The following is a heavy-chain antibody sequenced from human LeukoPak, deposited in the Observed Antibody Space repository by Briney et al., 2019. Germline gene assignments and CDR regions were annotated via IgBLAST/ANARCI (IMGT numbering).Heavy chain of an antibody. Sequence: GGSLRLSCAASGFTFSSYAMSWVRQAPGKGLEWVSAISGSGGSTYYADSVKGRFTISRDNSKNTLYLQMNSLRAEDTAVYYCARDNVNYYDSSGYYKAIDYWGQGTLVTVSS. CDR1: GFTFSSYA. D-gene: IGHD3-22*01. J-gene: IGHJ4*02. CDR2: ISGSGGST. V-gene: IGHV3-23*01. CDR3: ARDNVNYYDSSGYYKAIDY.